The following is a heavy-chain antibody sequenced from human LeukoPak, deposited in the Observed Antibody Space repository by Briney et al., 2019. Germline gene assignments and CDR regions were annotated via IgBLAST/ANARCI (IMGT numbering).Heavy chain of an antibody. V-gene: IGHV4-4*07. Sequence: SETLSLTCTVSGGSISSYYWSWIRQPAGKGLEWIGRIYTSGNTNYNPSLKSRVTMSLDTSKNQFSLKLSSVTAADTAVYYCARGYCSGGSCYSSYYYSYMDVWGKGTTVTVSS. CDR2: IYTSGNT. J-gene: IGHJ6*03. CDR1: GGSISSYY. CDR3: ARGYCSGGSCYSSYYYSYMDV. D-gene: IGHD2-15*01.